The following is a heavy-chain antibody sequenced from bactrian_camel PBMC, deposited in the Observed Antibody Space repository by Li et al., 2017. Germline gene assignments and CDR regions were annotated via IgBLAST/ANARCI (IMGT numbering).Heavy chain of an antibody. D-gene: IGHD1*01. V-gene: IGHV3S31*01. CDR1: GFTLNAYA. Sequence: QLVESGGGLAQPGGSLILSCAASGFTLNAYALTWIRQAPGKGLEWVSSINSAGGATYYADSVKGRFTISKDNAKNTLYLQMNSLKPEDTAVYYCAAANLRDWLVPVPYNYWGQGTQVTVS. J-gene: IGHJ4*01. CDR3: AAANLRDWLVPVPYNY. CDR2: INSAGGAT.